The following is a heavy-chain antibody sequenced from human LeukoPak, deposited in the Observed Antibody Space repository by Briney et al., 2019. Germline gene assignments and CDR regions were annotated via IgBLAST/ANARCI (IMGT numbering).Heavy chain of an antibody. CDR3: ARQRRLELPDY. V-gene: IGHV4-39*01. CDR1: GGSISSSTYY. J-gene: IGHJ4*02. D-gene: IGHD3-16*01. Sequence: SETLSLTCTVSGGSISSSTYYCGWIRQPPGKGLEWIGSISYSGNIYYNPSLKSRVTISVDTSKNQFSLKLSSVTAADTAVYYCARQRRLELPDYWGQGTLVTVSS. CDR2: ISYSGNI.